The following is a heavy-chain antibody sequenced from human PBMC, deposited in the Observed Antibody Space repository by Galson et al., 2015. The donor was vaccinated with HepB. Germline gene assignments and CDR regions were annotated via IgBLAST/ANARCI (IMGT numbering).Heavy chain of an antibody. D-gene: IGHD2-15*01. CDR2: IGTAGDT. CDR3: ARGGVVVGAFDI. V-gene: IGHV3-13*04. Sequence: SLRLSCAASGFTFSSYDMHWVRQATGKGLEWVSAIGTAGDTYYPGSVKGRFTISRENAKNSLYLQMNSLRAGDTAVYYCARGGVVVGAFDIWGQGTMVTVSS. J-gene: IGHJ3*02. CDR1: GFTFSSYD.